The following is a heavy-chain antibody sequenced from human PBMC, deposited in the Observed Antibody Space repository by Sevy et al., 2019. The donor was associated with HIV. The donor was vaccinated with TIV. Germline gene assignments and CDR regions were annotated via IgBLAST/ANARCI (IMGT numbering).Heavy chain of an antibody. CDR2: ISWNSAFI. J-gene: IGHJ1*01. CDR1: GFSFDDYA. V-gene: IGHV3-9*01. CDR3: VKDGGSGSGPSAEYFHL. D-gene: IGHD6-19*01. Sequence: GGSLRLSCAVYGFSFDDYAMHWVRQVPGKGLEWVAGISWNSAFIGNADSVKGRYTISRDNAKNSLYLQINSLIPEDTALYYCVKDGGSGSGPSAEYFHLWGQCTLVTVSS.